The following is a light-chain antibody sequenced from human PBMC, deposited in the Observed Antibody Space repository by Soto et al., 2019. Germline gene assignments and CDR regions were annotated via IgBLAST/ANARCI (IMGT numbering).Light chain of an antibody. Sequence: HSVLTQPASGLGSPGQSLTISCTGTRSDVGNYNFVSCYQHHPGKAPKLIIYDVGSRPSGVSNRFSGSKSGNTASLAIYGLQAEDEADDCCSYTSDHPRFYVVGTGT. CDR3: CSYTSDHPRFYV. J-gene: IGLJ1*01. CDR1: RSDVGNYNF. V-gene: IGLV2-14*03. CDR2: DVG.